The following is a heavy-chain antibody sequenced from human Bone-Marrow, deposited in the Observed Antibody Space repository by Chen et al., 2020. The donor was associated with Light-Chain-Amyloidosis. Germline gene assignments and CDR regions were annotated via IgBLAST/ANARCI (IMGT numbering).Heavy chain of an antibody. J-gene: IGHJ4*02. Sequence: EVHLVESGGGLVQPGGSLGLSCAASGFTFSSYWMSWVRQAPGKGLEWVAKINQDGSEKYYVDSVKGRFTFSGDNAKNSLYLQMNTLRVEDTAVYYCVRGGGMAPDYWGQGTLVTVSS. D-gene: IGHD6-13*01. V-gene: IGHV3-7*01. CDR2: INQDGSEK. CDR1: GFTFSSYW. CDR3: VRGGGMAPDY.